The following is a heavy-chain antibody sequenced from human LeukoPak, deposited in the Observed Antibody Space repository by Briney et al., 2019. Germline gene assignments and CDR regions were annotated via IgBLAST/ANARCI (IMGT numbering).Heavy chain of an antibody. CDR2: IIPILGIA. J-gene: IGHJ3*02. D-gene: IGHD3-22*01. CDR1: GGTFSSYA. V-gene: IGHV1-69*04. CDR3: ASSGSNDAFDI. Sequence: SVKVSCKASGGTFSSYAISWVRQAPGQGLEWMGRIIPILGIANYAQKFQGRVTITAGKSTSTAYMELSSLRSEDTAVYYCASSGSNDAFDIWGQGTMVTVSS.